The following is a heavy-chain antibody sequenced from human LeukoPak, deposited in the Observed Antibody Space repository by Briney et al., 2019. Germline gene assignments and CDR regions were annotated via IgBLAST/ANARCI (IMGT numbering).Heavy chain of an antibody. J-gene: IGHJ4*02. CDR3: ATITCSGGSCYTFGY. CDR2: FDPEDGET. D-gene: IGHD2-15*01. CDR1: GYTLTELS. V-gene: IGHV1-24*01. Sequence: ASVKVSCTVSGYTLTELSMHWVRQAPGKGLEWMGGFDPEDGETIYAQKFQGRVTMTEDTSTDTAYMELSSPRSEDTAVYYCATITCSGGSCYTFGYWGQGTLVTVSS.